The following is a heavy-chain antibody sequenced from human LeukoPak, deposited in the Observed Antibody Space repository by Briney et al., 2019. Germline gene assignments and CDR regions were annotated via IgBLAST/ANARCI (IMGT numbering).Heavy chain of an antibody. CDR3: ERGGYNGYDPLYYFDY. CDR1: GFTVSSNY. V-gene: IGHV3-53*01. Sequence: GGSLRLSCAASGFTVSSNYMSWVRQAPGKGLKWVSVIYRGGNTYYADSVKGRFTISRDNSKNTLYLQMNSLRAEDTAVYYCERGGYNGYDPLYYFDYWGQATLVTVSP. D-gene: IGHD5-12*01. CDR2: IYRGGNT. J-gene: IGHJ4*02.